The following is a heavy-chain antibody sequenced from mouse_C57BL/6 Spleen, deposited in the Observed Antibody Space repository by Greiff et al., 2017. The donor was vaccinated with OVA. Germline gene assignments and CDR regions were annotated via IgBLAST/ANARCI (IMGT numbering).Heavy chain of an antibody. J-gene: IGHJ4*01. CDR3: ARTGGDAMDY. Sequence: QVHVKQSGAELARPGASVKLSCKASGYTFTSYGISWVKQRTGQGLEWIGEISPRSGNTYYNEKFKGKATLTADKSSSTAYMELRSLTAEDSAVSFCARTGGDAMDYWGQGTSVTVSS. V-gene: IGHV1-81*01. CDR1: GYTFTSYG. CDR2: ISPRSGNT.